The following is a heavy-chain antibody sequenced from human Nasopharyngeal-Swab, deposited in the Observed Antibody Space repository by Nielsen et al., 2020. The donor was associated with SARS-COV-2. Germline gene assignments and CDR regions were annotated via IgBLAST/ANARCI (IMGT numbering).Heavy chain of an antibody. Sequence: GESLRLSCAASGFTFRNYAMTWVRQAPGKGLEWVSGISGSGGSTYYADSVKGRFTISRDNSKNTLYLQMNSLRGEDTAVYYCAKGDLKWVQHKYAMDVWGQGTTVTVSS. CDR3: AKGDLKWVQHKYAMDV. J-gene: IGHJ6*02. CDR2: ISGSGGST. D-gene: IGHD1-26*01. V-gene: IGHV3-23*01. CDR1: GFTFRNYA.